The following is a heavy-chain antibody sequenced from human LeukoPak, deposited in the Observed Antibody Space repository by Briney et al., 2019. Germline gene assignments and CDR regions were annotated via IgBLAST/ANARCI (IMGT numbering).Heavy chain of an antibody. CDR2: ISDSGGS. V-gene: IGHV4-61*01. Sequence: SETLSLTCSVSGGSVSSGISYWSWIRQPPGEGLEWIAYISDSGGSDYNSSLQSRVTMSVDTSKNQFSLKLTSVTAADTAVYYCARALNPLPGTYYFDYWGQGTLVTVSS. CDR1: GGSVSSGISY. J-gene: IGHJ4*02. D-gene: IGHD2-15*01. CDR3: ARALNPLPGTYYFDY.